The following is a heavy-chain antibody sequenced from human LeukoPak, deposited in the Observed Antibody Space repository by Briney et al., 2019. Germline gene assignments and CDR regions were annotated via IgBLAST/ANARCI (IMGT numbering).Heavy chain of an antibody. CDR3: ARDIYDSSGYLYFDL. CDR2: ISSSGSTI. J-gene: IGHJ2*01. V-gene: IGHV3-48*03. CDR1: GFTFSSYE. D-gene: IGHD3-22*01. Sequence: PGGSLRLSCAASGFTFSSYEMNWVRQAPGKGLEWVSYISSSGSTIYYADSVKGRFTISRDNAKSSLYLQMNSLRAEDTAVYYCARDIYDSSGYLYFDLWGRGTLVTVSS.